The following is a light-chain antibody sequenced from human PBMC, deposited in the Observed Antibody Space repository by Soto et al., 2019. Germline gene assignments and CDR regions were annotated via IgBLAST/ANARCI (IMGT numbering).Light chain of an antibody. J-gene: IGLJ3*02. CDR3: CSYGGYFWV. Sequence: QSALTQPRSVSGSPGQSVTISCTGTSSDVGGYDYVSWFQHHPGKVPKLMIYDVTQRPSGVPDRFSASKSGNTASLTISGLQAEDEADYYCCSYGGYFWVFGGGTKLTVL. V-gene: IGLV2-11*01. CDR1: SSDVGGYDY. CDR2: DVT.